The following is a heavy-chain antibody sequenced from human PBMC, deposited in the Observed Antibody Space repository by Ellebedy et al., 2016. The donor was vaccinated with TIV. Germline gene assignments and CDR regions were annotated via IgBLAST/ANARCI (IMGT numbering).Heavy chain of an antibody. V-gene: IGHV3-9*01. CDR1: GFSFGTYT. D-gene: IGHD1-1*01. CDR3: AKDLFPSSTGPFDY. J-gene: IGHJ4*02. CDR2: ISWNSGSI. Sequence: SLKISCAASGFSFGTYTMNWVRQAPGKGLEWVSGISWNSGSIDYADSVKGRFTISRDNAKNSLYLQMNSLRAEDTAVYYCAKDLFPSSTGPFDYWGQGTLVTVSS.